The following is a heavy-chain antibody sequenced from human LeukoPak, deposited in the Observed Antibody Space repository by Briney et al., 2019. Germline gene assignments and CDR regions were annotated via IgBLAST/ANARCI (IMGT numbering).Heavy chain of an antibody. CDR3: ARHAAFAEYQSHLTHFDY. CDR1: GGSISSYY. J-gene: IGHJ4*02. CDR2: IYHSGST. D-gene: IGHD2-2*01. Sequence: SETLSLTCTVSGGSISSYYWSWIRQPPGRRLEWIGYIYHSGSTNYNSSLKSRVTISVDTSKNQFSLKLSSVTAADTAVYYCARHAAFAEYQSHLTHFDYWGQGTLVTVSS. V-gene: IGHV4-59*08.